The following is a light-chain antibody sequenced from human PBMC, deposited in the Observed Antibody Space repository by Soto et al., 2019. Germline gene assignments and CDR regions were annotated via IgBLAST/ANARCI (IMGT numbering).Light chain of an antibody. Sequence: DIQMTQSPSSLSASVGDRVTITCRASQSISSYLSWYQQKPGKAPKRLIYVGSTLQSGVPSRFSGSGSGTDFTLTISSRQPEDFATYFCQQTYTTPFTFGGGTKVDVK. V-gene: IGKV1-39*01. CDR2: VGS. CDR3: QQTYTTPFT. J-gene: IGKJ4*01. CDR1: QSISSY.